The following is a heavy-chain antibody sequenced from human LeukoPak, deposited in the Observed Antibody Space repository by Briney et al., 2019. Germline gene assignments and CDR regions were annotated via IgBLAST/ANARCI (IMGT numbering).Heavy chain of an antibody. J-gene: IGHJ5*02. CDR2: INPSGGST. D-gene: IGHD3-22*01. V-gene: IGHV1-46*01. Sequence: GASVKVSCKASGYTFTTYYMHWVRQAPGQGLEWMGIINPSGGSTSYAQKFQGRVTMTRDTSTSTVYMELSSLRSEDTAMYYCARDFKASHSGAYFWFDPWGQGTLVTVSS. CDR1: GYTFTTYY. CDR3: ARDFKASHSGAYFWFDP.